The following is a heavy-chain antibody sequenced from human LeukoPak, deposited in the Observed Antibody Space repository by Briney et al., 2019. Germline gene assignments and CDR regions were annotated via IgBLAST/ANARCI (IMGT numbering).Heavy chain of an antibody. Sequence: PSETLSLTCSVSGGSISNYYWSWIRQPPGKGLEWIGYIFYSGSTNYNPSLKSRVTISVDTSKNQFSLKLSSVTAADTAVYYCVRSDDFWSGYHGYWGQGTLVTVSS. CDR3: VRSDDFWSGYHGY. CDR2: IFYSGST. CDR1: GGSISNYY. V-gene: IGHV4-59*01. J-gene: IGHJ4*02. D-gene: IGHD3-3*01.